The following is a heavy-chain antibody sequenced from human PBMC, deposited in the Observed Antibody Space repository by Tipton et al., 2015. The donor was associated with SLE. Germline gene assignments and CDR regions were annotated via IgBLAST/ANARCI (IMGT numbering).Heavy chain of an antibody. D-gene: IGHD2-21*02. J-gene: IGHJ4*02. CDR3: ARCDTGFDY. V-gene: IGHV4-39*07. CDR1: GGSISSSSYF. Sequence: TLSLTCTVSGGSISSSSYFWGWIRQPPGKGLEWLASVYYSGSTYYKPSLKSRVTISVDTSGNQFSLKLSSVTAADTAVYYCARCDTGFDYWGQGTLVTVSS. CDR2: VYYSGST.